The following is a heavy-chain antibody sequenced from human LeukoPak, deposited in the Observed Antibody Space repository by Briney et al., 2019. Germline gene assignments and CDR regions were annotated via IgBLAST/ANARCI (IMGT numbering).Heavy chain of an antibody. CDR3: ARDGDIVVVPAAKATEAGNYYFDY. D-gene: IGHD2-2*01. CDR1: GFTFSSYS. V-gene: IGHV3-21*01. CDR2: ISSSGSYI. Sequence: PGRSLRLSCAASGFTFSSYSMNWVRQAPGKGLEWVSSISSSGSYIYYADSVKGRFTISRDNAKNSLHLQMNSLRAEDTAVYYCARDGDIVVVPAAKATEAGNYYFDYWGQGTLVTVSS. J-gene: IGHJ4*02.